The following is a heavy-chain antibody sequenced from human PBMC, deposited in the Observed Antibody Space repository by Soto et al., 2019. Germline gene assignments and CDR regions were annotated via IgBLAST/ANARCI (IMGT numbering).Heavy chain of an antibody. J-gene: IGHJ6*02. CDR3: ARQGFGPLHGLVDV. D-gene: IGHD3-10*01. V-gene: IGHV4-59*08. CDR1: GGSISSYY. Sequence: QVQLQESGPGLVKPSKTLSLSCTVSGGSISSYYWSWFRQSPGKRMEWIGYVHHSWGSSYNPSLQSRVAISLDTSKSQFSLKVTSVTATDTAVYYCARQGFGPLHGLVDVWGQGTTVTVSS. CDR2: VHHSWGS.